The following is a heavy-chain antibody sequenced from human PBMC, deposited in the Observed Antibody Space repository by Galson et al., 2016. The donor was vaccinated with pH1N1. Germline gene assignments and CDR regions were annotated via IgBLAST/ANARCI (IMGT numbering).Heavy chain of an antibody. CDR1: GGTFGSYG. J-gene: IGHJ2*01. Sequence: SVKVSCKASGGTFGSYGINWARQAPGQGLEWMGGIIPIFNTAKYAQNFQGRVTITADESTTTTYMELSSLRSEDTAVYYCAREDYYDTDLSDWYFDLWGRGTLVTVSS. D-gene: IGHD3-22*01. CDR3: AREDYYDTDLSDWYFDL. CDR2: IIPIFNTA. V-gene: IGHV1-69*13.